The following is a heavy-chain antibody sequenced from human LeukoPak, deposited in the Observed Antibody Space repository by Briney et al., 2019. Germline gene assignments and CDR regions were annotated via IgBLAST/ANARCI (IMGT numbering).Heavy chain of an antibody. V-gene: IGHV3-53*04. CDR3: ARAARWLQSSGAFDI. CDR1: GFTVGSNY. J-gene: IGHJ3*02. Sequence: GGSLRLSCAASGFTVGSNYMSWVRQAPGKGLEWVSVIYSGGSTYYADSVKGRFTISRHNSKNTLYLQMNSLRAEDTAVYYCARAARWLQSSGAFDIWGQGTMVTVSS. D-gene: IGHD5-24*01. CDR2: IYSGGST.